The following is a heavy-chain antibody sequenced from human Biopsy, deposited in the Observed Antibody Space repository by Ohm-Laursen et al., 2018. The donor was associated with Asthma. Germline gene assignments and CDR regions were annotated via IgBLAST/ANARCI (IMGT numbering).Heavy chain of an antibody. Sequence: SLRLSCAASGFPFSNYVMSWVRQAPGKGLEWVAVGGSYYDGGLKYYADSVNGRFTVSRDDSKNTLYLQMNSLRPDDTAVYYCARDVMEWYLPAFDFWGQGTLVTVSS. CDR3: ARDVMEWYLPAFDF. CDR1: GFPFSNYV. D-gene: IGHD3-3*01. CDR2: GGSYYDGGLK. V-gene: IGHV3-30-3*01. J-gene: IGHJ4*02.